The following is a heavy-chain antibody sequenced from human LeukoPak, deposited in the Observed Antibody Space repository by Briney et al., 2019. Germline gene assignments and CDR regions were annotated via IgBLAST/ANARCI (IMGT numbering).Heavy chain of an antibody. CDR1: GFTFSDYY. CDR3: ATGGIVVVPAAPNWYFDL. V-gene: IGHV3-11*04. J-gene: IGHJ2*01. CDR2: ISSSGSTI. D-gene: IGHD2-2*01. Sequence: PGGSLRLSCAASGFTFSDYYMSWIRQAPGKGLEWVSYISSSGSTIYYADSVKGRFTISRDNAKNSLYLQMNSLRAEDTAVYYCATGGIVVVPAAPNWYFDLWGRGTLVTVSS.